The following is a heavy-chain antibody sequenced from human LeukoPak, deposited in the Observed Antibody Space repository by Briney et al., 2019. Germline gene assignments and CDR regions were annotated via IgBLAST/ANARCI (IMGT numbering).Heavy chain of an antibody. V-gene: IGHV4-59*01. J-gene: IGHJ4*02. CDR3: ARGGVWELLDY. CDR2: IYYSGST. CDR1: GGSIGNYY. Sequence: PSETLSLTCTVSGGSIGNYYWSWIRQSPGKGLEWIGNIYYSGSTNYNPSLKSRVTLSLDTSKNQFSLKLSSVTAADTAVYYCARGGVWELLDYWGQGTLVTVSS. D-gene: IGHD1-26*01.